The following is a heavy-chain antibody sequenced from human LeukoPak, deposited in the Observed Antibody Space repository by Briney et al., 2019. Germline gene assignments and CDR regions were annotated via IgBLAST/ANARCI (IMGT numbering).Heavy chain of an antibody. CDR3: ARDPQAVVAAPLYNFDC. CDR2: INPSGGST. V-gene: IGHV1-46*01. D-gene: IGHD2-15*01. Sequence: ASVKVSCKASGYTFTRHYMNWVRQAPGQGLEWMGKINPSGGSTSYAQKFQGRVTMTRDTSTSTVYMELSSLKSEDTAVYYCARDPQAVVAAPLYNFDCWGQGTLVTVSS. CDR1: GYTFTRHY. J-gene: IGHJ4*02.